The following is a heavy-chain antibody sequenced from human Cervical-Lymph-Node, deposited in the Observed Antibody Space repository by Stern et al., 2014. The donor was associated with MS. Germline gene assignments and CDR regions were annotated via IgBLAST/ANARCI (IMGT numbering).Heavy chain of an antibody. D-gene: IGHD6-19*01. CDR1: GGTFSSYA. V-gene: IGHV1-69*09. J-gene: IGHJ4*02. Sequence: QMQLVQSGAEVKKPGSSVKVSCKASGGTFSSYAISWVRQAPGQGLEWMGRIIPTLGTANYAQKFQGRVTITADKSTPPAYMELSSLRSEDTAVYYCARGGGDSSGWYRYYFDYWGQGTLVTVSS. CDR2: IIPTLGTA. CDR3: ARGGGDSSGWYRYYFDY.